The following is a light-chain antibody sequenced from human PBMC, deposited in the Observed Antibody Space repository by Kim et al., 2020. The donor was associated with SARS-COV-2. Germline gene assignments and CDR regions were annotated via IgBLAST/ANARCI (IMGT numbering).Light chain of an antibody. CDR2: WAS. Sequence: DIVMTQSPDSLAVSLGERATINCKSSQSVLYSSNNKNYLAWYQQKPGQPPKLLIYWASTRESGVPDRFSGSGSGTDFTLTISSLQAEDVAVYYCQQYYGTHLTFGGGTKVDIK. CDR1: QSVLYSSNNKNY. J-gene: IGKJ4*01. CDR3: QQYYGTHLT. V-gene: IGKV4-1*01.